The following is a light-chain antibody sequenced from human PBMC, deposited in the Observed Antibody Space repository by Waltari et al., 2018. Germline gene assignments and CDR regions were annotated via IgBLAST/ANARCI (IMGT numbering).Light chain of an antibody. Sequence: DIQMSQSPSSLSASVGDKVTITCRASQGLTNSLAWYQQKPGKAPKVLLYAASRLESGVPSRFSGSGSVTDYTLTISSLQPEDFATYYCQQYYTTPTFGHGTKVEIK. V-gene: IGKV1-NL1*01. J-gene: IGKJ1*01. CDR3: QQYYTTPT. CDR2: AAS. CDR1: QGLTNS.